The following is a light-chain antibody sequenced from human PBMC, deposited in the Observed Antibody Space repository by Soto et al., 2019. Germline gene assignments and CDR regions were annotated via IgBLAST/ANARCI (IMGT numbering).Light chain of an antibody. CDR2: AAS. V-gene: IGKV1-39*01. J-gene: IGKJ3*01. Sequence: DIQMTQSPSSLSASVGDRVTITCRASQSISTYLNWYQQKPGKAPKLLIYAASSLQSGVPSRFSGSGSGADFTLTITSLQPEDFATYSCQQSYNTPPTFGPGTKVDI. CDR3: QQSYNTPPT. CDR1: QSISTY.